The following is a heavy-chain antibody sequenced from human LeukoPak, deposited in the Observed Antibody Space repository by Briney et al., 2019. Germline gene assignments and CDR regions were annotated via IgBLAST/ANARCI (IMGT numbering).Heavy chain of an antibody. Sequence: ASVKVSCKASGYTFTGYYMHWVRQAPGQGLEWMGWINPNSGGTNYAQKFQGRVTMTRDTSISTAYMELSRLRSDDTAVYYCARGRVGATSYFDLWGRGTLVTVSS. CDR2: INPNSGGT. CDR3: ARGRVGATSYFDL. CDR1: GYTFTGYY. D-gene: IGHD1-26*01. J-gene: IGHJ2*01. V-gene: IGHV1-2*02.